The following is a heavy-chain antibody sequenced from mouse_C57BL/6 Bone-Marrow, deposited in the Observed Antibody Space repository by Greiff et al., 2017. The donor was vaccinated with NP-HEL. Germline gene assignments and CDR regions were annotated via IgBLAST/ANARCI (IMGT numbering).Heavy chain of an antibody. CDR3: ARYWGWFAY. V-gene: IGHV1-54*01. CDR1: GYAFTNYL. Sequence: QVQLKESGAELVRPGTSVKVSCKASGYAFTNYLIEWVKQRPGQGLEWIGVINPGSGGTNYNEKFKGKATLTADKSSSTAYMQLSSLTSEDSAVYFCARYWGWFAYWGQGTLVTVSA. CDR2: INPGSGGT. J-gene: IGHJ3*01. D-gene: IGHD4-1*01.